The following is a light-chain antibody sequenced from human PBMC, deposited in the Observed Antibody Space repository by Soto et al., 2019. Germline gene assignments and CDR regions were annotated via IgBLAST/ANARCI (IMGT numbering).Light chain of an antibody. CDR3: QQYGASPLT. CDR1: QTVPNNY. V-gene: IGKV3-20*01. Sequence: PGDGVSLSCRASQTVPNNYLAWYQQKPDQAPRLLIFGASNRATGIPDRFGGSGSGTDFTLSISRLEPEDFAVYYCQQYGASPLTFGGGARLGVK. CDR2: GAS. J-gene: IGKJ4*01.